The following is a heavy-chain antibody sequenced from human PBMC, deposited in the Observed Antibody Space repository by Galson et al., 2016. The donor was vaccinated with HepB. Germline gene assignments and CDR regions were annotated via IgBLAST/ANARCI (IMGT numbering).Heavy chain of an antibody. D-gene: IGHD3-10*01. J-gene: IGHJ4*02. CDR1: GFSFINAW. CDR2: IRSKNDGGTT. Sequence: SLRLSCAASGFSFINAWMSWVRQAPGKGLEWVGHIRSKNDGGTTDYAAPLKGRFAISRDDSKTTLYLQMSSLKTEDAAIYYCIATGTLVRGGLIEFFDYWGQGALVTVSS. V-gene: IGHV3-15*01. CDR3: IATGTLVRGGLIEFFDY.